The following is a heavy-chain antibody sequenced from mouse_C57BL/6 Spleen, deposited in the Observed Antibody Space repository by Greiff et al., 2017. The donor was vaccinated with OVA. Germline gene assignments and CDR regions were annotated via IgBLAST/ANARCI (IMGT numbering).Heavy chain of an antibody. D-gene: IGHD2-2*01. CDR2: IDPSDSYT. CDR3: AMKDGYVFAY. Sequence: QVQLQQSGAELVKPGASVKLSCKASGYTFTSYWMQWVKQRPGQGLEWIGEIDPSDSYTNYNQKFKGKATLTVDTSSSTAYMQLSSLTSEDSAVYYCAMKDGYVFAYWGQGTLVTVSA. J-gene: IGHJ3*01. CDR1: GYTFTSYW. V-gene: IGHV1-50*01.